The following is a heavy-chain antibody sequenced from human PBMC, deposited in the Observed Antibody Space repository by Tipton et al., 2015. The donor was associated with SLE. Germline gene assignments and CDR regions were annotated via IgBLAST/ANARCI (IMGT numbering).Heavy chain of an antibody. CDR2: INHSGST. Sequence: TLSLTCAVYGGSFSGYYWSWIRQPPGKGLEWIGEINHSGSTSYNPSLKSRVTISVDTSKNQFSLKLSSVTAADTAVYYCARGVYNPKGGASLPRGWGQGTLVTVSS. V-gene: IGHV4-34*01. J-gene: IGHJ4*02. CDR1: GGSFSGYY. D-gene: IGHD1-26*01. CDR3: ARGVYNPKGGASLPRG.